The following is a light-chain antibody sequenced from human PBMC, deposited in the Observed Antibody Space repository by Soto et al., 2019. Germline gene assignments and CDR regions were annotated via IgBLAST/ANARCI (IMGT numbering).Light chain of an antibody. J-gene: IGKJ1*01. CDR3: QHYSAFSVT. CDR2: DAS. V-gene: IGKV1-5*01. CDR1: QSISSW. Sequence: DIQMIQSPSTLSAYIGDRVIITCRASQSISSWLAWYQQKPGKAPKLLIYDASSLESGGPSRFSGSGSGTEFTLTISSLQPEDLATYYCQHYSAFSVTFGQGTKVDIK.